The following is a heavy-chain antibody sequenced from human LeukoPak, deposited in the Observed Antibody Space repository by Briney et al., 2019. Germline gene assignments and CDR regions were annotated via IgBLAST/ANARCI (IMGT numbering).Heavy chain of an antibody. CDR3: ARQGSYWKYYFDY. V-gene: IGHV4-38-2*01. CDR2: IYHSGST. D-gene: IGHD1-26*01. Sequence: SETLSLTCAVSGYSISSGYYWGWIRQPPGKGVEWIGSIYHSGSTYYNPSLKSRVTISVDTSKNQFSLKLSSVTAADTAVYYCARQGSYWKYYFDYWGQGTLVTVSS. CDR1: GYSISSGYY. J-gene: IGHJ4*02.